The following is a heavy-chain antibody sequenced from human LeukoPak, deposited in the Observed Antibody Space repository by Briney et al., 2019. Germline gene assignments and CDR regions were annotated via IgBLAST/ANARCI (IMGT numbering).Heavy chain of an antibody. V-gene: IGHV3-30*18. D-gene: IGHD6-13*01. Sequence: PGGSLRLSCAASGFSFSTFGMHWVRQAPGKGLEWVAAISYDGNMKYYADSVKGRLTISRDNSKNTLYLEMNSLRAEDTAVYYCAKDLGSTWYPNFDSWGQGTLVSVSS. CDR2: ISYDGNMK. CDR3: AKDLGSTWYPNFDS. J-gene: IGHJ4*02. CDR1: GFSFSTFG.